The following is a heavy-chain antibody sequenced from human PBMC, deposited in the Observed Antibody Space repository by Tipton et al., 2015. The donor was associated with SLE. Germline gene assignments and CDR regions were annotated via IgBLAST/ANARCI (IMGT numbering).Heavy chain of an antibody. CDR1: GGSIRSYY. CDR3: ARVRDGYIADAFDI. D-gene: IGHD5-24*01. J-gene: IGHJ3*02. CDR2: IYYSGST. V-gene: IGHV4-59*01. Sequence: TLSLTCTVSGGSIRSYYWNWIRQPPGKGLEWIGYIYYSGSTNYNPSLKSRVTISVDTSKNQFSLKLSSVTAADTAVYYCARVRDGYIADAFDIWGQGTMVTVSS.